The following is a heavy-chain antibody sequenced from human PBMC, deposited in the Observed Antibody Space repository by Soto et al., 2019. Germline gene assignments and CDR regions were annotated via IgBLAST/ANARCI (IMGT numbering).Heavy chain of an antibody. CDR1: GDSVSSNSAA. J-gene: IGHJ6*02. Sequence: SQTLSLTCAISGDSVSSNSAAWNWIRQSPSRGLEWLGRTYYRSKWYNDYAVSVKSRKTINPDTSKNQFSLQLNSVTPEDTAVYYCARGALYSSSWYIGGSYYYYGMDVWGQGTTVTVSS. CDR2: TYYRSKWYN. CDR3: ARGALYSSSWYIGGSYYYYGMDV. D-gene: IGHD6-13*01. V-gene: IGHV6-1*01.